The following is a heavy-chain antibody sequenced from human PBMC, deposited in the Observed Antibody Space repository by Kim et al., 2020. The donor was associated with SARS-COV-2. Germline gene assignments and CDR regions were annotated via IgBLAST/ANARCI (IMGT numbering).Heavy chain of an antibody. CDR3: ARHPRYDYGGNSYFDY. V-gene: IGHV4-39*01. J-gene: IGHJ4*02. D-gene: IGHD4-17*01. Sequence: SLKSRVTIAVDTSKNQFSRKLSSVTAADTAVYYCARHPRYDYGGNSYFDYWGQGTLVTVSS.